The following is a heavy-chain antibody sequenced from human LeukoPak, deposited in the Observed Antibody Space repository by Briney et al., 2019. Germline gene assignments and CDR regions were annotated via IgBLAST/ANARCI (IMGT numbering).Heavy chain of an antibody. CDR2: ISWNSGSI. J-gene: IGHJ6*02. V-gene: IGHV3-9*01. CDR1: GFTFDDYA. CDR3: AKDIRFDYYYGMDV. Sequence: GRSLRLSCAASGFTFDDYAMHWVRQAPGKGLEWVSGISWNSGSIGYADSVKGRFTISRDNAKNSLYLQMNSLRAEDTALYYCAKDIRFDYYYGMDVWGQGTTVTVSS.